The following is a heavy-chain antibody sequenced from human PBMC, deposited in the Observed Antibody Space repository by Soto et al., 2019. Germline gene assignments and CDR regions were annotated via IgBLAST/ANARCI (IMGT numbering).Heavy chain of an antibody. CDR1: GFTFISYA. CDR3: VKGALTGTLDY. J-gene: IGHJ4*02. CDR2: ISSNGGST. V-gene: IGHV3-64D*06. Sequence: PGWSLRLACSSSGFTFISYAMHWVRQAPGKGLEYVSAISSNGGSTYYADSVKGRFTISRDNSKNTLYLQMSSLRAEDTAVYYCVKGALTGTLDYWGQGTLVTVSS. D-gene: IGHD1-20*01.